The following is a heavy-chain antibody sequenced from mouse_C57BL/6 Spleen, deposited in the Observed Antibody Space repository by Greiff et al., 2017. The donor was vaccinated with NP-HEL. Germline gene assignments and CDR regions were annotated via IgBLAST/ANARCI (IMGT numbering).Heavy chain of an antibody. CDR2: INTNNGGT. D-gene: IGHD2-13*01. J-gene: IGHJ2*01. V-gene: IGHV1-26*01. CDR3: AGCYGEYGGNYLDY. Sequence: EVQLQQSGPELVKPGASVKISCKASGYTFTDYYMNWVKQSHGKSLEWIGDINTNNGGTSYNQKFKGKATLTVDKTSNTAYLELRSLTSEDSAFYYCAGCYGEYGGNYLDYWGQGTTLTVSS. CDR1: GYTFTDYY.